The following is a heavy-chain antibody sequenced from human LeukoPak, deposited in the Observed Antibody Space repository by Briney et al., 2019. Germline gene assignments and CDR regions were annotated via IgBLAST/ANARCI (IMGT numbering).Heavy chain of an antibody. D-gene: IGHD4-17*01. CDR3: AKASYGDYPYNIDY. CDR2: ISYDGSNK. J-gene: IGHJ4*02. Sequence: PGRSLRLSCAASGFTFSSYGMHWVRQAPGKGLEWVAVISYDGSNKYYADSVKGRLTISRDNSKNTLYLQMNSLRGEDTAVYYCAKASYGDYPYNIDYWGQGTLVTVSS. V-gene: IGHV3-30*18. CDR1: GFTFSSYG.